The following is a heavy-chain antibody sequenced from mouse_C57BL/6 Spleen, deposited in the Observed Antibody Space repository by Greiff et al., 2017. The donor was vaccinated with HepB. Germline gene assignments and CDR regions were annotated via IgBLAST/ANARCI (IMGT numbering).Heavy chain of an antibody. CDR3: ARTTVVATDYAMDY. J-gene: IGHJ4*01. Sequence: EVQLVESGPGLVKPSQSLSLTCSVTGYSITSGYYWNWIRQFPGNKLEWMGYISYDGSNNYNPSLKNRISITRDTSKNQFFLKLNSVTTEDTATYYCARTTVVATDYAMDYWGQGTSVTVSS. CDR1: GYSITSGYY. CDR2: ISYDGSN. V-gene: IGHV3-6*01. D-gene: IGHD1-1*01.